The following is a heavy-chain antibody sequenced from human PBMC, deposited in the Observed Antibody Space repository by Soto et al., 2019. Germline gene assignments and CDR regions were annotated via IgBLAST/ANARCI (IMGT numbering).Heavy chain of an antibody. Sequence: LRLSCAASGFTFSSYSMNWVRQAPGKGLEWVSSISSSSSYIYYADSVKGRFTISRDNAKNSLYLQMNSLRAEDTAVYYCARDPLGITGTTGWFDPWGQGTLVTVSS. CDR1: GFTFSSYS. J-gene: IGHJ5*02. CDR2: ISSSSSYI. D-gene: IGHD1-7*01. CDR3: ARDPLGITGTTGWFDP. V-gene: IGHV3-21*01.